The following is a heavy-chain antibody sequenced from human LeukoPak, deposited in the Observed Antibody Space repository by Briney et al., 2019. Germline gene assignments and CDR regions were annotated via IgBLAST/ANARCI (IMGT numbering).Heavy chain of an antibody. CDR3: TRGGYCSSTSCPLWYD. Sequence: SLRLSCTASGFTFGDYAMSWVRQAPGKGLEWVGFIRSKAYGGTTEYAASVKGRFTISRDDSKSIAYLQMNSLKTEDTAVYYCTRGGYCSSTSCPLWYDWGQGTLVTVSS. V-gene: IGHV3-49*04. CDR1: GFTFGDYA. J-gene: IGHJ4*02. CDR2: IRSKAYGGTT. D-gene: IGHD2-2*01.